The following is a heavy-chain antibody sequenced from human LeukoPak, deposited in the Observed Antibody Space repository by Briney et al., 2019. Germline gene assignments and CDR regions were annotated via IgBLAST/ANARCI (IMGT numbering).Heavy chain of an antibody. CDR2: IYYSGST. V-gene: IGHV4-59*08. J-gene: IGHJ4*02. CDR3: ARRSGGYDDPFDY. CDR1: GGSLSSYY. D-gene: IGHD5-12*01. Sequence: SETLSLTCTVSGGSLSSYYWSWIRQPPGKGLEWIGYIYYSGSTNYNPSLKSRVTISVDTSKNQFSLKLSSVTAADTAVYYCARRSGGYDDPFDYWGQGTLVTVSS.